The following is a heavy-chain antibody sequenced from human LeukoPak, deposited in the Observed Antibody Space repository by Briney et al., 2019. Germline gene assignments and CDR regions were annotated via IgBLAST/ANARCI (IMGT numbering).Heavy chain of an antibody. V-gene: IGHV3-23*01. J-gene: IGHJ4*02. CDR3: AKAKAPYSSSPIDY. Sequence: PGGSLRLSCAASGFTFSSYAMSWVRQAPGKGLEWVSTISYSGGSRYYADSVKGRFTISRDNSKNTLYLQMNSLRAEDTAVYYCAKAKAPYSSSPIDYWGQGTLVTVSS. CDR2: ISYSGGSR. CDR1: GFTFSSYA. D-gene: IGHD6-6*01.